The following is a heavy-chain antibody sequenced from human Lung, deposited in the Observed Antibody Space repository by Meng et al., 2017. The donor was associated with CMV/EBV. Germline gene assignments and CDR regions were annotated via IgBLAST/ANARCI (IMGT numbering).Heavy chain of an antibody. V-gene: IGHV3-21*01. CDR1: GFTFSSYS. D-gene: IGHD2-2*01. Sequence: GGSLRLSCAASGFTFSSYSMNWVRQAPGKGLEWVSSISSSSSYIYYVDSVKGRFTISRDNAKNSLYLQMNSLRAEDTAVYYCAVYCSSTSCHRDGMDVWGQGXTVTVSS. CDR2: ISSSSSYI. J-gene: IGHJ6*02. CDR3: AVYCSSTSCHRDGMDV.